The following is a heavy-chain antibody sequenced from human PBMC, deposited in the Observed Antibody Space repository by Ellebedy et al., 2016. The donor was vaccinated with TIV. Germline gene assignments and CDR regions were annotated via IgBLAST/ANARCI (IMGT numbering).Heavy chain of an antibody. J-gene: IGHJ4*02. CDR3: ARGGYGRPFDC. D-gene: IGHD5-12*01. Sequence: GGSLRLSCAASGFTFSNYWMKWVRQAPGKGLEWVANIKQDGSEQYYVDSVKGRFTISRDNAKNSLFLQMNSLRDEDTAVYFCARGGYGRPFDCWGQGTLVTVSS. CDR1: GFTFSNYW. V-gene: IGHV3-7*03. CDR2: IKQDGSEQ.